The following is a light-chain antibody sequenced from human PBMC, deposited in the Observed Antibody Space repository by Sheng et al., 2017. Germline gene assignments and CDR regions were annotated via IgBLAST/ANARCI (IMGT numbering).Light chain of an antibody. CDR1: NIGSKS. CDR2: DDR. Sequence: SYVLTQPPSVSVAPGQTARITCGGNNIGSKSVHWYQQKPDQAPVLVVYDDRDRPSGIPERFSGSNSGNTATLTISRVEAGDEADYYCQVWDSSGDHVIFGGGTKLTVL. CDR3: QVWDSSGDHVI. J-gene: IGLJ2*01. V-gene: IGLV3-21*02.